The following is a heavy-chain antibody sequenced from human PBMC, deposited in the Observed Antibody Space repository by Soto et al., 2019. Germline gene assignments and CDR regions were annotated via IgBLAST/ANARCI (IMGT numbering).Heavy chain of an antibody. J-gene: IGHJ6*04. CDR1: GFSFSDYY. CDR2: ISGSGTSI. Sequence: GGSLRLSCSASGFSFSDYYMTWVRQAPGKGLEWISDISGSGTSIYYADSVKGRFTISRDNSKNTLYLQMNSLRAEDTAVYYCAKPSITIFGSPLDVWGKGTTVTVSS. V-gene: IGHV3-23*01. CDR3: AKPSITIFGSPLDV. D-gene: IGHD3-3*01.